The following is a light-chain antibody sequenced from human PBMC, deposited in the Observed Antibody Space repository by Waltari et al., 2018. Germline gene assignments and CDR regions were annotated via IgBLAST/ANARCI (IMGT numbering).Light chain of an antibody. Sequence: QSALTQPRSVSGSPGQSVTISCTGTSSDVGGYNYVPWYQQPPDKAPKLIIYDINKRPSGVPDRFSGSKSGNTASLTISGLQAEDEADYYCCSYVGSNIYWVFGGGTKLTVL. CDR2: DIN. J-gene: IGLJ3*02. CDR3: CSYVGSNIYWV. CDR1: SSDVGGYNY. V-gene: IGLV2-11*01.